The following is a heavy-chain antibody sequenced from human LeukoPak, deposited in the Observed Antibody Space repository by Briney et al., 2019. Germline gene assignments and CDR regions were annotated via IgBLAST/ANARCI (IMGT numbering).Heavy chain of an antibody. Sequence: PGGSLRLSCAASGFTFSSYAMSWVRQAPGKGLEWVSAISGSGGSTYYADSVKGRFTISRDNSKNTLYLQMNSLRAEGTAVYYCAKEQTYYYDSSGYYWGQGTLVTVSS. CDR3: AKEQTYYYDSSGYY. CDR1: GFTFSSYA. D-gene: IGHD3-22*01. CDR2: ISGSGGST. J-gene: IGHJ4*02. V-gene: IGHV3-23*01.